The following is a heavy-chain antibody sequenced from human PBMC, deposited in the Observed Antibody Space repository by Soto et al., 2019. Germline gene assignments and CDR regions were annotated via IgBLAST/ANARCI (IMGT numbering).Heavy chain of an antibody. Sequence: ASVKVSCKASGYTFTSYEINWVRQATGQGLEWMGWMNPNSGNTGYAQKFQGRVTMTSNTSTSTVYMELSSLRFEDTALFYCARDLAAGDLWGQGTLVTVSS. CDR2: MNPNSGNT. CDR1: GYTFTSYE. J-gene: IGHJ5*02. D-gene: IGHD6-13*01. CDR3: ARDLAAGDL. V-gene: IGHV1-8*01.